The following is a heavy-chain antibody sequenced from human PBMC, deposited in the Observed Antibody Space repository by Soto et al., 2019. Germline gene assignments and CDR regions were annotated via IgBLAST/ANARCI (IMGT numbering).Heavy chain of an antibody. J-gene: IGHJ4*02. V-gene: IGHV3-74*01. D-gene: IGHD3-3*01. Sequence: GGSLRLSCAVSGFTFSTHWMDWVRQAPGNGLVCVSRINSDFSSANYADSVKGRFTVCRGNAENTRYLQMDSLGADGAAGYYCARDSSTYYDFWSSFYPYFDYWGQG. CDR3: ARDSSTYYDFWSSFYPYFDY. CDR1: GFTFSTHW. CDR2: INSDFSSA.